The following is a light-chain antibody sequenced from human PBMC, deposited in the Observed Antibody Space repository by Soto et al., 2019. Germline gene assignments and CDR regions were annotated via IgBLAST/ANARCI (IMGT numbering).Light chain of an antibody. CDR3: LQHYVYPWS. Sequence: DIQMTQSPSAMSASVGDRVTITCRASQGMSNYLSWFQQKPGKVPKRLIYTASSLQSGVPSRFSGSGSGTAFVLTISSLQPEDSATYYCLQHYVYPWSFGQGTKVEI. CDR1: QGMSNY. J-gene: IGKJ1*01. V-gene: IGKV1-17*03. CDR2: TAS.